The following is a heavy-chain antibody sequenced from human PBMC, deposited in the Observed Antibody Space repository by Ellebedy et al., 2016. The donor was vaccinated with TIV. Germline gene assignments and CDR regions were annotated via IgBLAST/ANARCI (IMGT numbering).Heavy chain of an antibody. CDR1: GFTFSSHW. Sequence: GESLKISCAASGFTFSSHWMSWVRQAPGKGLEWVSYITNTGHTIYYADSVKGRFTVARDNAKNSLYLQMNSLRAEDTATYYCGRAREPGYFAYYYYGMDVWGQGTTVTVSS. CDR2: ITNTGHTI. D-gene: IGHD3-9*01. J-gene: IGHJ6*02. CDR3: GRAREPGYFAYYYYGMDV. V-gene: IGHV3-48*03.